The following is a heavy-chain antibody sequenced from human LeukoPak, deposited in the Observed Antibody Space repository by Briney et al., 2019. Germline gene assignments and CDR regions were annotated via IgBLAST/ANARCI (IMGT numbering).Heavy chain of an antibody. J-gene: IGHJ4*02. D-gene: IGHD3-22*01. Sequence: SETLSLTCTVSGGSLSRCYWSWIPQPAGKGLVWIEGIYTSWRTNYNPSRKSRVTMSVDTSKNQFSLKLSSVTAADTAVYYCAREYYDSSGYYPEYYYFDYWGQGTLATVSS. CDR1: GGSLSRCY. V-gene: IGHV4-4*07. CDR2: IYTSWRT. CDR3: AREYYDSSGYYPEYYYFDY.